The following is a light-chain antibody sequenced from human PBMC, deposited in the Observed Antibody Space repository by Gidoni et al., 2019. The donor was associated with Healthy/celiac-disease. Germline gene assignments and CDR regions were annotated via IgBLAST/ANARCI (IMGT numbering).Light chain of an antibody. CDR3: QQYDNWPLT. Sequence: EIVMTQSPATLSVSPGERATLSCRASQSVSSNLAWYQQKPGQAPRRLIYGASTRDTGIPARFSGSGSGTEFTLTISSLQSEDFAVYYCQQYDNWPLTFXGXTKVEIK. J-gene: IGKJ4*01. CDR2: GAS. CDR1: QSVSSN. V-gene: IGKV3-15*01.